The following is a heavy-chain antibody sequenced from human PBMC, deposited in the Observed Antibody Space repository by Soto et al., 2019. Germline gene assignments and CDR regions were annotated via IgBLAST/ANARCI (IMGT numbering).Heavy chain of an antibody. J-gene: IGHJ5*01. CDR3: ASPVQFYYYGSGVNWFHS. Sequence: QVQLQQWGAGLLKPSETLSLTCAVYGGSFSGYYWSWIRQPPGKGLEWIGEINHSGSTNYNPYLKSLVPKLVKTYQNQFSLKLRSVTAADTTVYYCASPVQFYYYGSGVNWFHSWGQGTLVTVS. CDR1: GGSFSGYY. V-gene: IGHV4-34*01. D-gene: IGHD3-10*01. CDR2: INHSGST.